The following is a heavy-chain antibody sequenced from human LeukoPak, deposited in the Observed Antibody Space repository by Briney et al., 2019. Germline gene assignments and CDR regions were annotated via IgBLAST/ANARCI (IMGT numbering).Heavy chain of an antibody. CDR3: ARDTNWFDP. J-gene: IGHJ5*02. V-gene: IGHV4-34*01. CDR2: INHSGST. CDR1: GGSFSGYY. Sequence: SETLSLTCAVYGGSFSGYYWSWIRQPPGKGLEWIGEINHSGSTNYNPSLRSRVTISVDTSKNQFSLKLSSVTAADTAVYYCARDTNWFDPWGQGTLVTVSS.